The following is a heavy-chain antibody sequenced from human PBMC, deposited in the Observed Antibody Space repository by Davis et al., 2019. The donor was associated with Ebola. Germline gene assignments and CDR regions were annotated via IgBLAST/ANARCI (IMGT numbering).Heavy chain of an antibody. CDR1: GFTFSSYA. V-gene: IGHV3-23*01. CDR2: ISGSGGST. Sequence: GESLKISCAASGFTFSSYAMSWVRQAPGKGLEWVSAISGSGGSTYYADSVKGRFTISRDNSKNTLHLQMNSLRAEDTAVYYCAKGHQRITMVRELEGYYYYGMDVWGQGTTVTVSS. CDR3: AKGHQRITMVRELEGYYYYGMDV. J-gene: IGHJ6*02. D-gene: IGHD3-10*01.